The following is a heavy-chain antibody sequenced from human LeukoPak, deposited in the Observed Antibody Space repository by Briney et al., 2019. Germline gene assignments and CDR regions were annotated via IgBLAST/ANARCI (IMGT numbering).Heavy chain of an antibody. CDR1: GGSISSYY. CDR2: IYYSGST. J-gene: IGHJ4*02. D-gene: IGHD3-10*01. Sequence: PSETLSLTCTVSGGSISSYYWSWIRQPPGKGLEWIGYIYYSGSTNYNPSLKSRVTISVDTSKNQFSLKLSSVTAADTAVYYCARGQYYGSGSYRSTGFDYWGQGTLVTVSS. V-gene: IGHV4-59*01. CDR3: ARGQYYGSGSYRSTGFDY.